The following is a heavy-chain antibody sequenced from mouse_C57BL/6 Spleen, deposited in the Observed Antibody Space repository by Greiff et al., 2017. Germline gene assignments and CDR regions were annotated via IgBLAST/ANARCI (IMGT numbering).Heavy chain of an antibody. CDR3: ARTQRTGYAMDY. V-gene: IGHV5-12*01. Sequence: EVQLVESGGGLVQPGGSLKLSCAASGFTFSDYYMYWVRQTPEKRLEWVAYISNGGGSTYYPDTVKGRFTISRDNAKNTLYLQMSRLKSEDTAMYYCARTQRTGYAMDYWGQGTSVTVSS. CDR2: ISNGGGST. D-gene: IGHD4-1*01. CDR1: GFTFSDYY. J-gene: IGHJ4*01.